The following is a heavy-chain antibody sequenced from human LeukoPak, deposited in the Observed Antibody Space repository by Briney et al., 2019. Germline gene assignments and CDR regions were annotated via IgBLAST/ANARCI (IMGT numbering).Heavy chain of an antibody. CDR1: GFTFSSYA. D-gene: IGHD5-12*01. CDR3: AKSPRLTFDP. J-gene: IGHJ5*02. V-gene: IGHV3-64*04. CDR2: ISSNGGST. Sequence: GGSLRLSCAASGFTFSSYAMHWVRQAPGKGLEYVSAISSNGGSTYYADSVKGRFTISRDNSKNTLYLQMNSLRAEDTAVYYCAKSPRLTFDPWGQGTLVTVSS.